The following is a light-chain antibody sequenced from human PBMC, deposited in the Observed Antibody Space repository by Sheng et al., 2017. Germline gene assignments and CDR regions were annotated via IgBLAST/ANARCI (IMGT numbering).Light chain of an antibody. V-gene: IGKV3-11*01. CDR1: QSVIRY. J-gene: IGKJ3*01. CDR2: DAS. CDR3: QQRGNWPPRT. Sequence: EIVLTQSPATLSLSPGERATLSCRASQSVIRYLAWYQQKPGLAPRLLIFDASNRASGIPARFSGSGYGTHFTLTITNLEPEDFAVYYCQQRGNWPPRTFGPGTKLDFK.